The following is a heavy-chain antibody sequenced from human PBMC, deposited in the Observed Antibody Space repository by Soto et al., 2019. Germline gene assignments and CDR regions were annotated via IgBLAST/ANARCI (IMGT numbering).Heavy chain of an antibody. CDR2: ISSTTNYI. CDR3: ARESEDLTSNFDY. CDR1: GFTFTRYS. J-gene: IGHJ4*02. V-gene: IGHV3-21*06. Sequence: LRLSCAASGFTFTRYSMNWVRQAPGKGLEWVSSISSTTNYIYYGDSMKGRFTISRDNAKNSLYLEMNSLRAEGTAVYYCARESEDLTSNFDYWGQGTLVTVSS.